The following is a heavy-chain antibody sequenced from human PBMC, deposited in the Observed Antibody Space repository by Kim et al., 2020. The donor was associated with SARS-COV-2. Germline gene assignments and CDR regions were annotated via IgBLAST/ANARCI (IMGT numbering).Heavy chain of an antibody. D-gene: IGHD3-10*01. CDR2: ISGDGGST. Sequence: GGSLRLSCAASGFTFDDYAMHWVRQAPGKGLEWVSLISGDGGSTYYADSVKGRFTISRDNSKNSLYLQMNSLRTEDTALYYCAKDYMVRGVNDAFDIWGQGTMVTVSS. CDR1: GFTFDDYA. CDR3: AKDYMVRGVNDAFDI. V-gene: IGHV3-43*02. J-gene: IGHJ3*02.